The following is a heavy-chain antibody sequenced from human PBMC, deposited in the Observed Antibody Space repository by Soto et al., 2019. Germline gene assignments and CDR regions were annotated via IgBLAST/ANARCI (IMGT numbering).Heavy chain of an antibody. J-gene: IGHJ4*02. CDR1: GFTFSSYS. CDR2: ISSSSSYI. V-gene: IGHV3-21*01. Sequence: GGSLRLSCAASGFTFSSYSMNWVRQAPGKGLEWVSSISSSSSYIYYADSVKGRFTIPRDNAKNSLYLQMNSLRAEDTAVYYCARDKSDSSGYLFDYWGQGTLVTVSS. D-gene: IGHD3-22*01. CDR3: ARDKSDSSGYLFDY.